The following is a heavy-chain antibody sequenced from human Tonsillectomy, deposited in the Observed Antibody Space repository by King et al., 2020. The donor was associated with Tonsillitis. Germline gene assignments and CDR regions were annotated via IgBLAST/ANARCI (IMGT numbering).Heavy chain of an antibody. J-gene: IGHJ3*02. Sequence: VQLVESGGGLVQPGGSLRLSCAASGFSFSSYALNWVRQAPGKGLEWVSSISGRGDSTYYADSVKGRFTLSRDNAKRTLCLQMNSLGAEETAVYYCAKVESCARDCYIRVEAPLAFDIWGRGTMVTV. CDR3: AKVESCARDCYIRVEAPLAFDI. CDR2: ISGRGDST. CDR1: GFSFSSYA. V-gene: IGHV3-23*04. D-gene: IGHD2-21*02.